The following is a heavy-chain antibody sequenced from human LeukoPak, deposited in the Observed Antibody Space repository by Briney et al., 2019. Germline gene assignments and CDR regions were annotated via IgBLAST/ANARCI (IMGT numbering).Heavy chain of an antibody. CDR1: GYTFTSYG. D-gene: IGHD3-22*01. CDR2: ISAYNGNI. CDR3: ARSDDSSGYGY. J-gene: IGHJ4*02. Sequence: GASVKVSCKASGYTFTSYGISWVRPAPGQGLAWMGWISAYNGNINYAQKLQGRVTMTTDTSTSTAYMELRSLRSDDTAVYYCARSDDSSGYGYWDQGTLVTVSS. V-gene: IGHV1-18*01.